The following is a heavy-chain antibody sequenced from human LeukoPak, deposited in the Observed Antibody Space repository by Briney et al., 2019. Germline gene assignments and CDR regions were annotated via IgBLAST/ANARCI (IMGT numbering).Heavy chain of an antibody. CDR3: ANRGYCSSTSCYTLNY. J-gene: IGHJ4*02. D-gene: IGHD2-2*02. CDR2: IRYDGSNK. CDR1: GFTFSSYG. V-gene: IGHV3-30*02. Sequence: PGGSLRLSCAASGFTFSSYGMHWVRQAPGKGLEWVAFIRYDGSNKYYADSVKGRFTISRDNSKNTLYLQMNSLRAEDTAVYYCANRGYCSSTSCYTLNYWGRGTLVTVSS.